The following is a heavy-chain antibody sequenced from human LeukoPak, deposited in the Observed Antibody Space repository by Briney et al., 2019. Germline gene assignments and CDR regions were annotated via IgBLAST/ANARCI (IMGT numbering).Heavy chain of an antibody. CDR3: VKDIQLST. V-gene: IGHV3-23*01. CDR2: IGSVGEST. CDR1: GFNFITAA. J-gene: IGHJ3*01. Sequence: GGSLRLSCAASGFNFITAAMTWVRQAPGKGLEWVSLIGSVGESTYYADSVKGRFTISRDNVNHTLFLQMNSPRVEDTAMYYCVKDIQLSTWGLGTMVTVSS. D-gene: IGHD5-24*01.